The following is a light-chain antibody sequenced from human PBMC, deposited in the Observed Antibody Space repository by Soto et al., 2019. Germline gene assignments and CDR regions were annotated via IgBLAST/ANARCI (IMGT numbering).Light chain of an antibody. CDR1: QIISSS. V-gene: IGKV1-39*01. CDR3: QQSYTTPRT. J-gene: IGKJ1*01. Sequence: DIQMTQSPSSLSASVGDRVTMTCRASQIISSSLNWYQQKPGKAPKLLIYAASSLQSGVPSGFRGSGSGTDFTITISSFQPEYLPPYCCQQSYTTPRTFCQRTKLEIK. CDR2: AAS.